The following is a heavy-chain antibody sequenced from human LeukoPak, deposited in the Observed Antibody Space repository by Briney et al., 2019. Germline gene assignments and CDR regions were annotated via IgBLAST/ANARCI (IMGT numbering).Heavy chain of an antibody. CDR3: ARGYGDFRVEGRYFHS. CDR1: DGSITNDD. V-gene: IGHV4-59*01. J-gene: IGHJ4*02. D-gene: IGHD4-17*01. CDR2: VHYSGTT. Sequence: SETLSLTCTVSDGSITNDDWSWVRQPPGKGLEFIGHVHYSGTTNYKPSLRSRVTISIATSKQQFFLKLKSVTAADTAVYYCARGYGDFRVEGRYFHSWGQGTLVTVSS.